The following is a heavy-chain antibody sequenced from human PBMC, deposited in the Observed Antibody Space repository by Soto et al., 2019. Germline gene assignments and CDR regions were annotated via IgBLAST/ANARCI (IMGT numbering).Heavy chain of an antibody. J-gene: IGHJ4*02. Sequence: SVKVSCKASGGTFSSYAISWVRQAPGQGLEWMGGIIPIFGTANYAQKFQGRVTITADESTSTAYIELSSLRSEDTAVYYCAGRGGYCSSTSCLRFDYWGQGTLVTVSS. CDR2: IIPIFGTA. V-gene: IGHV1-69*13. D-gene: IGHD2-2*01. CDR3: AGRGGYCSSTSCLRFDY. CDR1: GGTFSSYA.